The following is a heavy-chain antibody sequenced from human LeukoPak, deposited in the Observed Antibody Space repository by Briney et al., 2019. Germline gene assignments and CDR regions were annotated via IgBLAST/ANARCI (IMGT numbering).Heavy chain of an antibody. CDR1: GFTFNTYT. D-gene: IGHD3-3*01. CDR3: ARAPNYDFWSGYYEGPNYYYYYGMDV. V-gene: IGHV3-21*05. CDR2: ISGSSGII. J-gene: IGHJ6*01. Sequence: GGSLRLSCAASGFTFNTYTMNWVRQAPGKGLEWVSYISGSSGIIDYADSVKGRFTISRDNAKNSLYLQMNSLRAEDTAVYYCARAPNYDFWSGYYEGPNYYYYYGMDVWGQGTTVTVSS.